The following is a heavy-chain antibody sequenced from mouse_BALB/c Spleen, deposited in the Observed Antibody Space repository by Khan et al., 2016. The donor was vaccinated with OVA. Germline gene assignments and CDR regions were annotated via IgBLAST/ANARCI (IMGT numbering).Heavy chain of an antibody. D-gene: IGHD2-12*01. CDR2: ISYSGST. CDR3: ARKSYDGYAVDY. V-gene: IGHV3-2*02. CDR1: DYSITSNYA. Sequence: VQLKESGPGLVKPSQSLSLTCTVTDYSITSNYAWNWIRQFPGNKLEWMGYISYSGSTSYNPSLKSRISITRDTSKNQFFLQLNSVTTEDTATCYCARKSYDGYAVDYWGQGTSVTVSS. J-gene: IGHJ4*01.